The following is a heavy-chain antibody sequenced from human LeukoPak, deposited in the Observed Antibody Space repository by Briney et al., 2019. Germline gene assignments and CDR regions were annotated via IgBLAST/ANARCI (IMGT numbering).Heavy chain of an antibody. CDR3: ADPDWG. D-gene: IGHD3/OR15-3a*01. CDR1: GFTFSNYN. J-gene: IGHJ3*01. CDR2: ISSSSSTI. Sequence: GGSLRLSCVASGFTFSNYNMNWVRQAPGKGLEWVSYISSSSSTIYYADSVKGRFTISRDNAKNSLYLQMNSLRVEDTGVYYCADPDWGWGQGTKVTVSS. V-gene: IGHV3-48*04.